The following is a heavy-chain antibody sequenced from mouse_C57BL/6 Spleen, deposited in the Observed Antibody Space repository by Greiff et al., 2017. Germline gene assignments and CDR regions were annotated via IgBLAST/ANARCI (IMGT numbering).Heavy chain of an antibody. D-gene: IGHD2-4*01. CDR1: GYTFTSHW. Sequence: QVQLQQSGPELVRPGASVKISCKAPGYTFTSHWMQWVRQRPGQGLEWIGEIFPGRGSTYYNEKFKGKATLTVDTSSSTAYMQLSSLTSEDSAVYVCASGYDDYPLFAYWGQGTLVTVSA. V-gene: IGHV1-56*01. CDR3: ASGYDDYPLFAY. J-gene: IGHJ3*01. CDR2: IFPGRGST.